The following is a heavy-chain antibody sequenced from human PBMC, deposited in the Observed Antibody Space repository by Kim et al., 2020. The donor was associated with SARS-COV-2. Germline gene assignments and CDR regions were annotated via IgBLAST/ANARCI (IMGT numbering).Heavy chain of an antibody. Sequence: GGSLRLSCAASGFIFSKYGMHWVRQAPGKGLEWVATISNDGSYQYYGDSVKCRFTISRDISQNTLYLQMNSLRAEDTAVYYCAKPSSSGSYYLYYFDYWGQGTLVIVSS. D-gene: IGHD3-10*01. CDR3: AKPSSSGSYYLYYFDY. CDR2: ISNDGSYQ. V-gene: IGHV3-30*18. CDR1: GFIFSKYG. J-gene: IGHJ4*02.